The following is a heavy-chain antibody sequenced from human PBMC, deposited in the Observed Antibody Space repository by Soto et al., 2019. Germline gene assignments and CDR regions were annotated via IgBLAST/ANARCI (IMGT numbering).Heavy chain of an antibody. V-gene: IGHV3-23*01. CDR2: ISGSGGST. D-gene: IGHD3-3*01. Sequence: EVQLLESGGGLVQPGGSLRLSCAASGFTFSSYAMSWVRQAPGKGLEWVSAISGSGGSTYYEDSVKGRFTISRDNSKNTLYMEMNSLRAEDTAVYYCGKDARKGFLEWLSESRNYDYGMDVWGQGTTVTVSS. CDR3: GKDARKGFLEWLSESRNYDYGMDV. CDR1: GFTFSSYA. J-gene: IGHJ6*02.